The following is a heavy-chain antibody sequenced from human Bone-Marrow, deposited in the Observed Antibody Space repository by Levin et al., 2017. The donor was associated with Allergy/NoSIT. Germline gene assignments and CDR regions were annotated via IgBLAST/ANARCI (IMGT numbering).Heavy chain of an antibody. J-gene: IGHJ4*02. CDR1: GLIVSNNY. CDR2: IYSDGST. Sequence: GGSLRLSCAVSGLIVSNNYMSWVRQAPGKGLEWVSVIYSDGSTYYGDSVKGRFTISRDNSRNTLYLQMNSLRVEDTAVYYCARDDGSWGQGTLVTVSS. V-gene: IGHV3-66*02. CDR3: ARDDGS. D-gene: IGHD3-16*01.